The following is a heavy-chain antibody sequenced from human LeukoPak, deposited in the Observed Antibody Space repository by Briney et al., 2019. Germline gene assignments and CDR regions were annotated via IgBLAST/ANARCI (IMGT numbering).Heavy chain of an antibody. CDR2: INTYNGNT. V-gene: IGHV1-18*01. J-gene: IGHJ4*02. D-gene: IGHD2-2*02. CDR1: GYTFTSYA. Sequence: ASVKVSCKASGYTFTSYAISWVRQAPGQGLQWMGWINTYNGNTNYAQKLQGRVTMTTDTSTTTAYMELRSLRSGDTAVYYCARDQSVVIVPAAIVYWGQGTLVTVSS. CDR3: ARDQSVVIVPAAIVY.